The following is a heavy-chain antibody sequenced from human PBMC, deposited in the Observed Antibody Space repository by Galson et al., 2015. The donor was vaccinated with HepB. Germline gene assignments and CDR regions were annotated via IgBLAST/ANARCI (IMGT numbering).Heavy chain of an antibody. CDR3: AVNMKRGTSDY. Sequence: SLRLSCAAAGFTISDYGIDWVRQPPGKGLEWVSGIGSNGRTYYTDSVKGRFTISRDNSKNTVFLQMNSLRAEDTAEYFCAVNMKRGTSDYWGQGTRVTVSS. CDR2: IGSNGRT. CDR1: GFTISDYG. J-gene: IGHJ4*02. D-gene: IGHD1-1*01. V-gene: IGHV3-23*01.